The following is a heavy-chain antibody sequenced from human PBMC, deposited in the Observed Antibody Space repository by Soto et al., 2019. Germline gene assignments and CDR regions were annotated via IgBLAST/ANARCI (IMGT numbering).Heavy chain of an antibody. CDR3: VRGGGRWPHSNIDY. D-gene: IGHD3-16*01. Sequence: QVQLVESGGGVVQPGRSLRLSCAASGFTFSSYAMHWVRQAPGKGLEWVALISYDGNNKYYADSVKGRFTISRDNSKNRVYLQMDSLRPEDSAVYYCVRGGGRWPHSNIDYWGQGTLVTVSS. CDR1: GFTFSSYA. V-gene: IGHV3-30-3*01. J-gene: IGHJ4*02. CDR2: ISYDGNNK.